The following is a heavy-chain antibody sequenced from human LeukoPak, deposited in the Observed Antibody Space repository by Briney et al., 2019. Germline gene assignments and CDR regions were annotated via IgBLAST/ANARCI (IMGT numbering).Heavy chain of an antibody. CDR3: ASTNHYYGSGTYDYYFDY. D-gene: IGHD3-10*01. CDR2: ISSGSDYI. J-gene: IGHJ4*02. Sequence: GGSPRLSCATSGFTFSSHSMNWVRQPPGTGLEWVSSISSGSDYIYYADSVKGRFTISRDNAKNSLYLQMTSLRAEDTAVYYCASTNHYYGSGTYDYYFDYWGQGTLLTVSS. V-gene: IGHV3-21*01. CDR1: GFTFSSHS.